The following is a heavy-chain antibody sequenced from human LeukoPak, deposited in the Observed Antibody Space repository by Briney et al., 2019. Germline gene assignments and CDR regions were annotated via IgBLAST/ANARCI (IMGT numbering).Heavy chain of an antibody. CDR3: ATAYITTWFWGLEL. J-gene: IGHJ4*02. D-gene: IGHD3-16*01. CDR1: GFTFSSYA. CDR2: IRGSGDSI. V-gene: IGHV3-23*01. Sequence: GGSLRLSCAASGFTFSSYAMTWVRQAPGRGLERVSSIRGSGDSIYYADSVKGRFTLSRENSKSTMFLQMNSLRAEDTAIYYCATAYITTWFWGLELWGQGTLVTVPS.